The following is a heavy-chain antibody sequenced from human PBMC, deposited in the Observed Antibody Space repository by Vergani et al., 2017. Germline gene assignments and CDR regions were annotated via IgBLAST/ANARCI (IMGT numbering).Heavy chain of an antibody. CDR1: CESFSSFY. D-gene: IGHD3-10*01. CDR3: AVRPRVNLVGGEIVTKRTFDY. CDR2: INNDGHT. V-gene: IGHV4-34*02. J-gene: IGHJ4*02. Sequence: QVQLQQWGAGVVKPSGTLSLTFAVFCESFSSFYLSLIRQPPGKGLEWIGEINNDGHTNYNPSLESRVTVSRDTAKNQFYLNLMSVTAADTAMYYCAVRPRVNLVGGEIVTKRTFDYWSQGSLVTVSS.